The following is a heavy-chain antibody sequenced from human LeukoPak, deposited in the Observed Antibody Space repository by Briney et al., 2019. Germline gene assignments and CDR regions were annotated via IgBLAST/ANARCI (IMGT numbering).Heavy chain of an antibody. CDR1: GFTFSSYA. CDR2: ISYDGSNK. J-gene: IGHJ4*02. D-gene: IGHD6-19*01. CDR3: ARDSVVAGINY. V-gene: IGHV3-30-3*01. Sequence: GGSLRLSCAASGFTFSSYAMHWVRQAPGKGLEWVAVISYDGSNKYYADSVKGRFTISRDNSKNTLYLQVNSLRAEDTAVYYCARDSVVAGINYWGQGPWSPSPQ.